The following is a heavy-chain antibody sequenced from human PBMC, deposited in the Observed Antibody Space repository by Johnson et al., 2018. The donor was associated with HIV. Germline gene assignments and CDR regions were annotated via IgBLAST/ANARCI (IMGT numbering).Heavy chain of an antibody. CDR1: GFTFSSYG. CDR3: AKDVYSGGFESAFDI. V-gene: IGHV3-33*06. D-gene: IGHD1-26*01. CDR2: IWYDGSNK. J-gene: IGHJ3*02. Sequence: QVQLVESGGGLVKPGGSLRLSCAASGFTFSSYGMHWVRQAPGKGLEWVAVIWYDGSNKYYADYVKGRFTISRDNSKNTLYLQMNSLRDEDTAVYYCAKDVYSGGFESAFDIWGQGTMVTVSS.